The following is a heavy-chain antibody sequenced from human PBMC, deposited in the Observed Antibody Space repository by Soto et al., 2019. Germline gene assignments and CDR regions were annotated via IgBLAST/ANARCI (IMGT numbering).Heavy chain of an antibody. D-gene: IGHD3-3*01. CDR3: ARDIIGVGSDY. CDR1: GGSTTSNH. Sequence: SETLSLTCTVSGGSTTSNHWSWIRQSPEKGLEWIGYISYSGSTNYKPSLKSRVTISIDTSKNQFSLKLSSVTAADTAVDYCARDIIGVGSDYWGQGTPVTVSS. V-gene: IGHV4-59*01. J-gene: IGHJ4*02. CDR2: ISYSGST.